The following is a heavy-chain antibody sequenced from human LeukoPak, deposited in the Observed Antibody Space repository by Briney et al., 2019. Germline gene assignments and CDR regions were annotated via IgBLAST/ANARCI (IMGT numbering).Heavy chain of an antibody. V-gene: IGHV4-34*01. D-gene: IGHD2-15*01. CDR1: GGSFSGYY. CDR2: INHSGST. CDR3: ARDLGYCSGGSYSYYFDY. Sequence: PSETLSLTCAVYGGSFSGYYWSWIRQPPGKGLEWIGEINHSGSTNYNPSLKSRVTISVDTSKNQFSLKLSSVTAADTAVYYCARDLGYCSGGSYSYYFDYWGQGTLVTVSS. J-gene: IGHJ4*02.